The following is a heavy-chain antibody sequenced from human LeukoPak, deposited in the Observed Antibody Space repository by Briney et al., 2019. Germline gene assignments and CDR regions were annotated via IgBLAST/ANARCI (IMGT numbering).Heavy chain of an antibody. Sequence: GESLKISCKGSGYNFNNYWIGRVRQMPGKGLEWMGIIYPGDSDTRYSPSFQGQVTISADKYTSTAYLQWSSLKASDTAMYYCATYAGTSSKFFQHWGQGTLATVSS. CDR1: GYNFNNYW. J-gene: IGHJ1*01. D-gene: IGHD3-10*01. CDR2: IYPGDSDT. V-gene: IGHV5-51*01. CDR3: ATYAGTSSKFFQH.